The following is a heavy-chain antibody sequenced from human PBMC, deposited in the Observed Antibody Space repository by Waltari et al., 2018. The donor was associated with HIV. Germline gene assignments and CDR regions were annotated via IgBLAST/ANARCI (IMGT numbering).Heavy chain of an antibody. CDR1: GFTFTNSG. CDR3: AKVATDWNELDPFDI. D-gene: IGHD1-1*01. J-gene: IGHJ3*02. V-gene: IGHV3-30*18. CDR2: ISYDGNTK. Sequence: QVQLVESGGGVVQTGRSLKLSCAASGFTFTNSGMHWVRQAPGRGLVCVAIISYDGNTKHDGESRKCRFTISRDNSNKTLYLQMNSLRPEDTAVYYCAKVATDWNELDPFDIWGQGTVVTVSS.